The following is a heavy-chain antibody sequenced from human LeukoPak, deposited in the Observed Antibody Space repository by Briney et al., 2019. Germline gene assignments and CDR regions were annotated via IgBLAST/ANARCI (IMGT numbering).Heavy chain of an antibody. J-gene: IGHJ4*02. V-gene: IGHV4-39*07. CDR3: VRYREVGATVDY. Sequence: PSETLSLTCTVSGGSISSSSYYWGWIRQPPGKGLEWIGSIYYRGSTHYNPSLASLKSRVTISGDTSKNQFSLKLSSATAADTAVYYCVRYREVGATVDYWGQGTLVTVSS. CDR2: IYYRGST. CDR1: GGSISSSSYY. D-gene: IGHD1-26*01.